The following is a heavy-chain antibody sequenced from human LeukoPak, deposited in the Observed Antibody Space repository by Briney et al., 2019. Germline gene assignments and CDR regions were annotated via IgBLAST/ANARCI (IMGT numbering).Heavy chain of an antibody. CDR3: ARDLKQWLVSSMPHDY. CDR2: INSDGSST. Sequence: PGGSLRLSCAASGFTFSSYWMHWVRQAPGKGLVWVSRINSDGSSTNYAHSVKGRVTISRDNAKNTLYLQMNSLRAEDTAVYYCARDLKQWLVSSMPHDYWGQGTLVTVSS. J-gene: IGHJ4*02. D-gene: IGHD6-19*01. CDR1: GFTFSSYW. V-gene: IGHV3-74*01.